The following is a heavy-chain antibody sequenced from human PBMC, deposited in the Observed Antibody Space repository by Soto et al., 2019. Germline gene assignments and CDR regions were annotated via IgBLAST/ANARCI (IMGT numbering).Heavy chain of an antibody. CDR1: GYSFTNYW. J-gene: IGHJ6*02. CDR2: IFPGDSDT. Sequence: GESLKISCKGSGYSFTNYWIGWVRQMPGKGLEWMGIIFPGDSDTRYTPSFQGQVTISADRSSSTAYLQWSSLKASDTAMYYCARRGGYCSNGVCYINYYYGMDVWGQGTTVTVSS. D-gene: IGHD2-8*01. V-gene: IGHV5-51*01. CDR3: ARRGGYCSNGVCYINYYYGMDV.